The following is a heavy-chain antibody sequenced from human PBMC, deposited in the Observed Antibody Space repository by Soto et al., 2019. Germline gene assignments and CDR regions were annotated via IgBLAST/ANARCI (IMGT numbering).Heavy chain of an antibody. Sequence: WATRALTGAVYGGSFSGYYWSWIRQPPGKGLEWIGEINHSGSTNYNPSLKSRVTISVDTSKNQFSLKLSSVTAADTAVYYCARGGLYYDFWSGSHAGNFDYWGQGTLVTVSS. J-gene: IGHJ4*02. CDR2: INHSGST. CDR3: ARGGLYYDFWSGSHAGNFDY. CDR1: GGSFSGYY. V-gene: IGHV4-34*01. D-gene: IGHD3-3*01.